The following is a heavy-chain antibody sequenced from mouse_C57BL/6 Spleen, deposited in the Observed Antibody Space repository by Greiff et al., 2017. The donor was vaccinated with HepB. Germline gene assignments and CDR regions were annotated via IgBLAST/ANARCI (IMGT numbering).Heavy chain of an antibody. CDR2: IYPGGGYT. Sequence: VQLQQSGAELVRPGTSVKMSCKASGYTFTNYWIGWAKQRPGHGLEWIGDIYPGGGYTNYNEKFKGKATLTADKSSSTAYMQFSSLTSEDSAIYFCARGYGSSYGYFDVWGTGTTVTVSS. CDR1: GYTFTNYW. D-gene: IGHD1-1*01. V-gene: IGHV1-63*01. CDR3: ARGYGSSYGYFDV. J-gene: IGHJ1*03.